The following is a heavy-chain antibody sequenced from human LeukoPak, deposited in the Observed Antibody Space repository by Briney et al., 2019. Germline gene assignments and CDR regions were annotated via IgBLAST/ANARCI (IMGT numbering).Heavy chain of an antibody. V-gene: IGHV4-38-2*02. J-gene: IGHJ4*02. D-gene: IGHD4-11*01. CDR3: ARSEINDYMRF. CDR2: IYQSGST. Sequence: PSETLSLTCTVSGYSIANGYQWAWIRPPPGKRLEWIGSIYQSGSTYDNLSLKSRLTMSVDTSKNQFSLKMRSVTAADTAIYYCARSEINDYMRFWGQGILVTVSS. CDR1: GYSIANGYQ.